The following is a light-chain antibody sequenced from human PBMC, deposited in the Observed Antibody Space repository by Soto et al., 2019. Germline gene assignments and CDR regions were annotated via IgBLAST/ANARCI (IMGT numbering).Light chain of an antibody. J-gene: IGKJ5*01. CDR2: GAS. CDR1: QSVSSN. CDR3: QQYNNWPTT. Sequence: EIVMTQSPGTLTVSPGERATLSCRASQSVSSNLAWYQQKAGQAPRILISGASTRATGIPARFSGSGFGTEFTLTISSLESEDFAVYYCQQYNNWPTTFGQGTRLEIK. V-gene: IGKV3-15*01.